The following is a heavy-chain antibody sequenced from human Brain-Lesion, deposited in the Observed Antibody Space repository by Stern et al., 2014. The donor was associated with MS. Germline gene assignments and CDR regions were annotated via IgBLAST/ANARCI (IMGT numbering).Heavy chain of an antibody. Sequence: QLQLQESGPGLVKPSQTLSLTCNVSGGSISSGSDYWSWLRQPVGKGLQWIGRIHPSGSAYYTPSLKSRVPISTDPSKNHFSLELTSATAADTAIYYCASGYRIFDYWGQGSLVTVSS. CDR1: GGSISSGSDY. D-gene: IGHD5-18*01. V-gene: IGHV4-61*02. J-gene: IGHJ4*02. CDR3: ASGYRIFDY. CDR2: IHPSGSA.